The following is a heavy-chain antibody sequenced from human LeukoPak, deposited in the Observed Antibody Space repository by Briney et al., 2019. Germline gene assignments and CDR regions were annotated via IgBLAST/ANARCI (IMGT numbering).Heavy chain of an antibody. V-gene: IGHV3-33*01. J-gene: IGHJ4*02. D-gene: IGHD2-15*01. CDR2: IWYDGSIQ. Sequence: SLRLSCAASGFTFSSYGMHWVRQAPGKGLEWVAAIWYDGSIQYYADSVKGRFTISRDNSKNTLYLQMDSLRAEDTAVSYCAREGYCSGGCCYRSDYWGQGTLVSVSS. CDR1: GFTFSSYG. CDR3: AREGYCSGGCCYRSDY.